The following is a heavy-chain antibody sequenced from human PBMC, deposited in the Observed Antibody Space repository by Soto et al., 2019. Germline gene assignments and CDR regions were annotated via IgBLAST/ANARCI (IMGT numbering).Heavy chain of an antibody. D-gene: IGHD3-16*01. Sequence: QVQLVQSGTEVKKPGSSVKVSFKASGGTFRNYPINWVRQAPGQGLEWMGSIFPLTDIPDYAQNFQARLTISADKTTKKGHMGLGSLTSDGTAMYFWARSPLVGLNHLESLGPGNLVPLSS. CDR3: ARSPLVGLNHLES. V-gene: IGHV1-69*02. CDR1: GGTFRNYP. J-gene: IGHJ5*01. CDR2: IFPLTDIP.